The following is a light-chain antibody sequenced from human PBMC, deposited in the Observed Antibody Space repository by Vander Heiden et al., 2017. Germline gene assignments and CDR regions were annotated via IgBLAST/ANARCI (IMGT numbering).Light chain of an antibody. J-gene: IGKJ2*01. V-gene: IGKV1-33*01. Sequence: QMTQSPSSLSASVGDRVTITCQASQDIKIYINWYQQKPGKAPKLLIYDASNLETGVPSRFTGSGSGTDFSFTISSLQPDDIATYYCQQYDTFHTFGQGTKLEIK. CDR2: DAS. CDR1: QDIKIY. CDR3: QQYDTFHT.